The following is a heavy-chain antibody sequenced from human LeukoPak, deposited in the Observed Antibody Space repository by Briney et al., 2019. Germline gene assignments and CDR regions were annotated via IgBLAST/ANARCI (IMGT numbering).Heavy chain of an antibody. J-gene: IGHJ6*03. V-gene: IGHV1-46*01. Sequence: ASVKVSCKASGYTFTSYYMHWVRQAPGQGLEWMGIINPSGGSTSYAQKFQGRVTMTRDMSTSTVYMELSSLRSDDTAVYYCARDGYSSGWIPYYYYYMDVWGKGTTVTISS. CDR2: INPSGGST. CDR1: GYTFTSYY. CDR3: ARDGYSSGWIPYYYYYMDV. D-gene: IGHD6-19*01.